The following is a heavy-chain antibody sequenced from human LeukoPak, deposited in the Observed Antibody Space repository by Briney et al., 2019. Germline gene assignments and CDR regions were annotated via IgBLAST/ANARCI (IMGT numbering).Heavy chain of an antibody. CDR1: GGSISSSNYN. Sequence: SETLSLTCTVSGGSISSSNYNWGWIRQPPGKGLEWIGSIYYSGSVYYNPSLESRVTISVDTSKNQFSLKLTSVTAADTAVYYCARLVRNSGPTYFDYWGQGNLVAVSS. D-gene: IGHD1-14*01. J-gene: IGHJ4*02. CDR2: IYYSGSV. V-gene: IGHV4-39*01. CDR3: ARLVRNSGPTYFDY.